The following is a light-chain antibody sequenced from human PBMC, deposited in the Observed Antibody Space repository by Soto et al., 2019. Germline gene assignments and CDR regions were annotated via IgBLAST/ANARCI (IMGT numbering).Light chain of an antibody. V-gene: IGKV2-28*01. CDR2: LGS. CDR3: MQALQTPIP. Sequence: IVVTQKQLSLPVTPGEPASISCRSSHSVLHSNGYNYLDWYLQKPGQSPQLLIYLGSNRASGVPDRFSGSGSGTDFTLKISRVEAEDVGVYYCMQALQTPIPFGQGT. J-gene: IGKJ5*01. CDR1: HSVLHSNGYNY.